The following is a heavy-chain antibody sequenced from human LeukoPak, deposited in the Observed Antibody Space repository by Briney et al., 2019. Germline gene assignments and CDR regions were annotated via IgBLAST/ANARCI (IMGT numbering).Heavy chain of an antibody. J-gene: IGHJ4*02. V-gene: IGHV4-38-2*02. Sequence: MASETLSLTCNVSGYSISSGYFWGWVRQAPGKGLEWIGSIYSSGNTYYNPSLKSRVTISLNTSKNQFTLKLNSVTAADTAVYYCARISLTGYAPISGYFDYWGQGTLVTVSS. CDR2: IYSSGNT. CDR1: GYSISSGYF. CDR3: ARISLTGYAPISGYFDY. D-gene: IGHD3-9*01.